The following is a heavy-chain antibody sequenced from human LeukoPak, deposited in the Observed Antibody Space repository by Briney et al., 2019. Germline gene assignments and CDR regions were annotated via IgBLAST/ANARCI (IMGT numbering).Heavy chain of an antibody. D-gene: IGHD2-15*01. J-gene: IGHJ6*03. CDR3: ARVLRYGSGGNCYSGGLGYMDV. CDR1: GFPYSSYW. Sequence: GGPLRLLCAACGFPYSSYWMIGLPHAPGKAVVGVGNIKGDGSEKYYVDSVKGRFTIYRDNATNSLYLQMNSLRAEDTAVYYCARVLRYGSGGNCYSGGLGYMDVWGKGTTVTISS. CDR2: IKGDGSEK. V-gene: IGHV3-7*01.